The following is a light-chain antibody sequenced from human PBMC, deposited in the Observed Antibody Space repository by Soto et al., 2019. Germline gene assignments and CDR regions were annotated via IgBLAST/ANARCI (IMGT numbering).Light chain of an antibody. CDR1: QSLSSNY. CDR3: QQYGSSPRIT. J-gene: IGKJ5*01. V-gene: IGKV3-20*01. Sequence: EIVWTQSPGTLSLSPGERATLSCRASQSLSSNYLAWYQQKPGQAPRLLIYGASSRATGIPDRFSGSGSGTDFTLTISRMEPEDFAVYYCQQYGSSPRITFGQGTRLEI. CDR2: GAS.